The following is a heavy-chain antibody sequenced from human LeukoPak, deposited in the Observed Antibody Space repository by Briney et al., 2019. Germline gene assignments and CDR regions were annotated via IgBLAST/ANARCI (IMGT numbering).Heavy chain of an antibody. CDR3: ARGEEGIGRYYFDY. V-gene: IGHV4-30-2*01. Sequence: PSETLSLTCTVSGGSISSGGYYWSWIRQPPGKGLEWIGYIYHSGSTYYNPSLKSRVTISVDTSKNQFSLKLSSVTAADTAVYYCARGEEGIGRYYFDYWGQGTLVTVSS. CDR1: GGSISSGGYY. J-gene: IGHJ4*02. CDR2: IYHSGST. D-gene: IGHD1-26*01.